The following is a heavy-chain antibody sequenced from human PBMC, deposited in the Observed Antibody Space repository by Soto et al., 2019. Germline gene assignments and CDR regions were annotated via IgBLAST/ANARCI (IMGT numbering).Heavy chain of an antibody. CDR2: ISGSGGST. CDR1: GFTFSSYA. D-gene: IGHD2-8*01. J-gene: IGHJ3*02. Sequence: GGSLRLSCAASGFTFSSYAMSWVRQAPGKGLEWVSVISGSGGSTYYADSVKGRFTISRDNSKNTLYLQMNSLRAEDTAVYYCAKADIVLMVYAIGRDAFDIWGQGTMVTVSS. CDR3: AKADIVLMVYAIGRDAFDI. V-gene: IGHV3-23*01.